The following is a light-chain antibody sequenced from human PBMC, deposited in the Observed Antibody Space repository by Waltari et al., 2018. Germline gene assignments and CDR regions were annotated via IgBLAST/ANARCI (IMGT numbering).Light chain of an antibody. CDR1: NPNIGNNY. Sequence: QSVLTQPPSTSGTPGQRVTISCSGTNPNIGNNYVFWYQQLPRAAPKLLIYRNFQRPSGVPDRFSASKSGTSASLVISGLRAEDEAVYYCAAWDDNLSGLFGGGTKLTVL. CDR2: RNF. CDR3: AAWDDNLSGL. J-gene: IGLJ2*01. V-gene: IGLV1-47*01.